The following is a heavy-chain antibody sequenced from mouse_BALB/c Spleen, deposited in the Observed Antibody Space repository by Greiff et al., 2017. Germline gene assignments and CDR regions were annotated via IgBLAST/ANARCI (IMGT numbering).Heavy chain of an antibody. J-gene: IGHJ3*01. CDR2: IWAGGST. D-gene: IGHD2-4*01. Sequence: QVQLQQSGPGLVAPSQSLSITCTVSGFSLTSYGVHWVRQPPGKGLEWLGVIWAGGSTNYNSALMSRLSISKDNSKSQVFLKMNSLQTDDTAMYYCARDNDYDVPYWGQGTLVTVSA. CDR1: GFSLTSYG. V-gene: IGHV2-9*02. CDR3: ARDNDYDVPY.